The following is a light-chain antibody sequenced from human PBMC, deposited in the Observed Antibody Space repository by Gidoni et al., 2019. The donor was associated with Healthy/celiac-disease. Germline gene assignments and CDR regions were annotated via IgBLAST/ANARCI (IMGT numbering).Light chain of an antibody. CDR1: QSVFYSSNNKNY. CDR3: QQYYSTPLFT. Sequence: DIVMIQSPESPAVSLGERATITCKSSQSVFYSSNNKNYLAGDQQKPGQPPKLLIYWASTREAGVPDRFSGSGSGTDFTLTISSLRAEDVAVYYCQQYYSTPLFTFGPGTKVDIK. CDR2: WAS. J-gene: IGKJ3*01. V-gene: IGKV4-1*01.